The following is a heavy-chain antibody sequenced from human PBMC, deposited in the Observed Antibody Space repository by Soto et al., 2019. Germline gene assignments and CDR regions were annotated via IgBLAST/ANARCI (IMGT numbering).Heavy chain of an antibody. CDR3: AIDFDWAPRGGFDY. J-gene: IGHJ4*02. CDR1: GYTFTSYG. Sequence: QVQLVQSGAEVKKPGASVKVSCKASGYTFTSYGISWVRQATGQGLEWMGWISAYNGNTNYAQKLKGRVPMTTDTSTSTAYVELRSLRSDDTPVYYCAIDFDWAPRGGFDYWGQRTLVTVSS. V-gene: IGHV1-18*01. D-gene: IGHD3-9*01. CDR2: ISAYNGNT.